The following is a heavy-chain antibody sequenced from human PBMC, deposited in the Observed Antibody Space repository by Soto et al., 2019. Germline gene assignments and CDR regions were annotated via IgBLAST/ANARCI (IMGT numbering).Heavy chain of an antibody. CDR3: ARDPAGGSGHYYLFDY. Sequence: VGSLRLSCAASGFTFSTFAMHWVRQAPGKGLDWVAVISYDGSNKYYADSVKGRFTVSRDNSKNTLSLQMNSLRGEDTAVYYCARDPAGGSGHYYLFDYWGQGTLVTVSS. V-gene: IGHV3-30-3*01. D-gene: IGHD3-22*01. J-gene: IGHJ4*02. CDR1: GFTFSTFA. CDR2: ISYDGSNK.